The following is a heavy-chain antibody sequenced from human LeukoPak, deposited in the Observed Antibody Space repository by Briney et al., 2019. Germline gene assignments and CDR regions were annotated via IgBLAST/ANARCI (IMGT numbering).Heavy chain of an antibody. CDR1: GGSISSYY. D-gene: IGHD3-9*01. Sequence: PSETLSLTCTVSGGSISSYYWSWIRQPPGKGLEWIGYIYYSGSTNYNPFLKSRVTISVDTSKNQFSLKLSSVTAADTAVYYCARHDISRGAFDIWGQGTMVTVSS. J-gene: IGHJ3*02. V-gene: IGHV4-59*08. CDR2: IYYSGST. CDR3: ARHDISRGAFDI.